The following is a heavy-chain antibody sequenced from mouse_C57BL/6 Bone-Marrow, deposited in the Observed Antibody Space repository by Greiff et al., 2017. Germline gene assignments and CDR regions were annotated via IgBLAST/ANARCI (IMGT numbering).Heavy chain of an antibody. D-gene: IGHD1-1*01. J-gene: IGHJ2*01. Sequence: VQLQQSGPGLVQPSQSLSITCTVSGFSLTSYGVHWVRQSPGKGLEWLGVIWSGGSTDYNAAFISRLSISKDNSKSQVFFKMNSLQADDTAIYYCARKYYGSSYYFDYWGQGTTLTVS. CDR1: GFSLTSYG. CDR2: IWSGGST. CDR3: ARKYYGSSYYFDY. V-gene: IGHV2-2*01.